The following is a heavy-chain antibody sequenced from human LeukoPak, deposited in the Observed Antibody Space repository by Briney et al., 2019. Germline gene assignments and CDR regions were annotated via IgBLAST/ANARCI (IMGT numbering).Heavy chain of an antibody. CDR2: IRSKANSYAT. J-gene: IGHJ4*02. CDR1: GFTFSGSA. D-gene: IGHD3-22*01. CDR3: TSQDDSSGYYPLNPRGF. Sequence: GSLRLSCAASGFTFSGSAMHWVRQASGKGLEWVGRIRSKANSYATAYAASVKGRFTISRDDSKNTAYLQMNSLKTEDTAVYYCTSQDDSSGYYPLNPRGFWGQGTLVTVSS. V-gene: IGHV3-73*01.